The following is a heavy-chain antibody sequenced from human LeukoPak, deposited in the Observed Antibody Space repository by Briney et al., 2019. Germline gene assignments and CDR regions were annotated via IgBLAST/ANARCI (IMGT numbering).Heavy chain of an antibody. V-gene: IGHV3-7*01. Sequence: GGSLRLSCAASGFTFSSYWMSWVRQAPGKGLEWVANIEQDGSEKYYVDSVKGRFTISRDNAKNSLYLQMNSLRAEDTAVYYCARDGNYYDSSGYYYDGMDVWGQGTTVTVSS. CDR2: IEQDGSEK. CDR1: GFTFSSYW. CDR3: ARDGNYYDSSGYYYDGMDV. D-gene: IGHD3-22*01. J-gene: IGHJ6*02.